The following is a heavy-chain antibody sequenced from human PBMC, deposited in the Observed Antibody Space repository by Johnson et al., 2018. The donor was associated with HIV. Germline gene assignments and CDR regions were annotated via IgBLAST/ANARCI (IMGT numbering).Heavy chain of an antibody. CDR1: AFTFSSYG. CDR3: ARVKGAFDI. J-gene: IGHJ3*02. Sequence: VQLVESGGGVVQPGGSLRLSCAASAFTFSSYGMHWVRQAPGKGPEWVALIRYDGSNKYYADSVKGRFTISRDHSKNTLYLQMNSLRAEDTAVYYCARVKGAFDIWGQGTMVTVSS. CDR2: IRYDGSNK. V-gene: IGHV3-30*02.